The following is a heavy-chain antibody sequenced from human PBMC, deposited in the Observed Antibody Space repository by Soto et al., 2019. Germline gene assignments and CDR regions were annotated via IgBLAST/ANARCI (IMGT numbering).Heavy chain of an antibody. CDR3: ARGPRLHDILTGYYKVGYYYYGMDV. J-gene: IGHJ6*02. D-gene: IGHD3-9*01. Sequence: PSETLSLTCAVSGYSISSSNWWGWIRQPPGKGLEWIGYIYYSGTTYYNPSLKSRVTMSVDTSKNQFSLKLSSVTAADTAVYYCARGPRLHDILTGYYKVGYYYYGMDVWGQGTTVTVSS. CDR2: IYYSGTT. V-gene: IGHV4-28*03. CDR1: GYSISSSNW.